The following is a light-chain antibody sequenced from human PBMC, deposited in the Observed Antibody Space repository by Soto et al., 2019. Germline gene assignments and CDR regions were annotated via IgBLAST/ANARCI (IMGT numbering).Light chain of an antibody. V-gene: IGKV1-5*01. CDR3: QQYNSYLWT. J-gene: IGKJ1*01. CDR1: QSFRAW. Sequence: DIQMTQSPSTLSASVGDRVIITCRASQSFRAWLAWYHQKPGKAPKLLIYDASILASGVPSRFSGSGSGTRFTLTISSLQPDYFGSYYCQQYNSYLWTFGQGTKVEIK. CDR2: DAS.